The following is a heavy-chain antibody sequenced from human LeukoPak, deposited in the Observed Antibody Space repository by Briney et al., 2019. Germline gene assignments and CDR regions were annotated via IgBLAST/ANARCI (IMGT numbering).Heavy chain of an antibody. CDR2: IYTSGST. Sequence: SETLSLTCTVSGDSISSYYWSWIRQPPGRGLERIGYIYTSGSTNYNPSLKSRVTISVDTSKNQFSLKLSSVTAADTAVYYCARQGYGGNYFDYWGQGTLVTVSS. D-gene: IGHD4-23*01. J-gene: IGHJ4*02. V-gene: IGHV4-4*09. CDR1: GDSISSYY. CDR3: ARQGYGGNYFDY.